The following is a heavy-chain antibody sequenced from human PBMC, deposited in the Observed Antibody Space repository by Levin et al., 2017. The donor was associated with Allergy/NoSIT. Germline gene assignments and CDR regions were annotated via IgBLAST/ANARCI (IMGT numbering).Heavy chain of an antibody. CDR2: ISYDGSNK. D-gene: IGHD5-24*01. J-gene: IGHJ4*02. CDR1: GFTFSSYP. V-gene: IGHV3-30-3*01. Sequence: GESLKISCAASGFTFSSYPMHWVRQAPGKGLEWVTLISYDGSNKYYADSVTGRFTISRDNSKNTLYLQMNSLRAEDTAVYYCARATSFHTRSLFDYWGQGTLVTVSS. CDR3: ARATSFHTRSLFDY.